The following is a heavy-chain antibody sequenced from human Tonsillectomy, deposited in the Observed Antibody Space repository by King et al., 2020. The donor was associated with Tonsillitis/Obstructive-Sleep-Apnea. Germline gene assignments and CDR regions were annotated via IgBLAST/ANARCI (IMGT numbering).Heavy chain of an antibody. CDR3: TALSDYGVLVYNGVDV. D-gene: IGHD4-17*01. V-gene: IGHV3-15*07. CDR1: GFTFYNAW. Sequence: VQLVESGGGLVRSGGSLRLSCAASGFTFYNAWMNWVRQAPGKGLEWVGRIKRKADGGTTDYAAPVKGRFIISRDDSKNTLYLQMNSLKTEDTAVYYCTALSDYGVLVYNGVDVWGQVTTVTVSS. J-gene: IGHJ6*02. CDR2: IKRKADGGTT.